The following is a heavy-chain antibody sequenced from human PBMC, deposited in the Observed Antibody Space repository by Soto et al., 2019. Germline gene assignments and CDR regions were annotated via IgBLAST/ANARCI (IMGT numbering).Heavy chain of an antibody. CDR1: GDSMNNGGYF. Sequence: SSETLSLTCSVSGDSMNNGGYFWTWIRQTPGKGLQWIGYISYSGSTFYNPSLKTRLAMSVDTSKNQFSVRLRSVTAADTAVYYCARDRAHFYESSGRLDLWGQGMLVTVSS. D-gene: IGHD3-22*01. CDR2: ISYSGST. CDR3: ARDRAHFYESSGRLDL. V-gene: IGHV4-30-4*01. J-gene: IGHJ4*02.